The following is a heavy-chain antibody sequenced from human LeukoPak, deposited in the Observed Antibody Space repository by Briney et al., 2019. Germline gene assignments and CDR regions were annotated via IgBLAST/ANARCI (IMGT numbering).Heavy chain of an antibody. V-gene: IGHV3-23*01. D-gene: IGHD3-22*01. CDR1: GFTFSSYA. J-gene: IGHJ4*02. CDR3: ARQMTLTTPNNYYDSSGYFDY. Sequence: GGSLRLSCAASGFTFSSYAMSWVRQAPGKGLEWVSAISGSGGSTYYADSVKGRFTISRDNSKNTLYLQMNSLRAEDTAVYYCARQMTLTTPNNYYDSSGYFDYWGQGTLVTVSS. CDR2: ISGSGGST.